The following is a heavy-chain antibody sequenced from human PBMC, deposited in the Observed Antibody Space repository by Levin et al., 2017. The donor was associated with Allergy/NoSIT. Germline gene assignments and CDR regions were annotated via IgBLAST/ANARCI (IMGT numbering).Heavy chain of an antibody. CDR1: GFTFSGSA. CDR3: TTYDSSGKRGY. CDR2: IRSKANSYAT. D-gene: IGHD3-22*01. Sequence: GESLKISCAASGFTFSGSAMHWVRQASGKGLEWVGRIRSKANSYATAYAASVKGRFTISRDDSKNTAYLQMNSLKTEDTAVYYCTTYDSSGKRGYWGQGTLVTVSS. V-gene: IGHV3-73*01. J-gene: IGHJ4*02.